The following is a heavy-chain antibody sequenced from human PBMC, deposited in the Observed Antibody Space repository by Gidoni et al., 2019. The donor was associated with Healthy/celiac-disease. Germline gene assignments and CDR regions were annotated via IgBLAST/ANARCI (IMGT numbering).Heavy chain of an antibody. CDR3: AREHTMSSGLDYYYGMDV. J-gene: IGHJ6*02. CDR2: ISSSSSYI. V-gene: IGHV3-21*01. Sequence: EVQLVESGGGLVKPGGSLRLSCAASGFTFSSSSMNWVRQAPGKGLEWVSSISSSSSYIYYADSVKGRFTISRDNAKNSLYLQMNSLRAEDTAVYYCAREHTMSSGLDYYYGMDVWGQGTTVTVSS. D-gene: IGHD6-19*01. CDR1: GFTFSSSS.